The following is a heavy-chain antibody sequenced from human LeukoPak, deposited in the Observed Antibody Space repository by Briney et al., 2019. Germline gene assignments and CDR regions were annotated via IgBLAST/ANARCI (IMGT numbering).Heavy chain of an antibody. CDR1: GYSFTSYC. V-gene: IGHV5-51*01. Sequence: GESLKISCKGSGYSFTSYCIGWVRQMPGKGLEWMGIIYPGDSDTRYSPSFQGQVTISADQSISTAYPQWSSLKASDTAMYYWATMYGSGWFQHWGQGTLVTVSS. CDR3: ATMYGSGWFQH. J-gene: IGHJ1*01. CDR2: IYPGDSDT. D-gene: IGHD6-19*01.